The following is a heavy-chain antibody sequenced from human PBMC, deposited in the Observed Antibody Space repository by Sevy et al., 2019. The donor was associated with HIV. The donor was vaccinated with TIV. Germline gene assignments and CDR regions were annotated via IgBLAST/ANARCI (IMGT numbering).Heavy chain of an antibody. CDR1: GFTFSSYS. CDR3: ARTAGAYDAFDL. Sequence: GGYLRLSCAASGFTFSSYSMNWVRQAPGTGLEWVSSISGLSNYIYYADSLKGRFTISRDNAKNSLYLQMNSLRAEDTAVYYCARTAGAYDAFDLWGQGTMVTVSS. V-gene: IGHV3-21*01. D-gene: IGHD7-27*01. CDR2: ISGLSNYI. J-gene: IGHJ3*01.